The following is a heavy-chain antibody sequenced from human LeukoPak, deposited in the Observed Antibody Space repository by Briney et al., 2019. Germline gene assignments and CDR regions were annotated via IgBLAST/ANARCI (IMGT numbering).Heavy chain of an antibody. CDR2: ISGSGGST. Sequence: GGSLRLSCVASGFTFSDSWMTWVRQAPGKGLEWVSAISGSGGSTYYADSVKGRFTISRDNSKNTLYLQMNSLRAEDTAVYYCAKVSSSSPSFDYWGQGTLVTVSS. D-gene: IGHD6-6*01. CDR1: GFTFSDSW. J-gene: IGHJ4*02. V-gene: IGHV3-23*01. CDR3: AKVSSSSPSFDY.